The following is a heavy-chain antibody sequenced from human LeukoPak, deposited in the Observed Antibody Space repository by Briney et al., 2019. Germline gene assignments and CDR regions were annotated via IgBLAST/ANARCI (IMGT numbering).Heavy chain of an antibody. CDR2: INHRGST. CDR1: VGSFRGYY. J-gene: IGHJ6*03. Sequence: PSETLSLTCAVYVGSFRGYYWSWIRQPPGKGRECIGEINHRGSTNYNTSLKSRVTKSVDTPKNQFSLKLSTVTAADTAVYYCARGRVGMVRGVIIKGYYYMDVWGKGPTVSVSS. CDR3: ARGRVGMVRGVIIKGYYYMDV. V-gene: IGHV4-34*01. D-gene: IGHD3-10*01.